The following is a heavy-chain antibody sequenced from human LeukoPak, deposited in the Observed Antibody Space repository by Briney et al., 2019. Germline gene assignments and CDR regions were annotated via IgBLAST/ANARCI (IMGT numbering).Heavy chain of an antibody. Sequence: GGSLRLSCVASRFTFTDYSMNWVRQAPGKGLEWVSYISSGGSTIYYGDSVRGRFTISRDNAKNTVHLQMNSLRDDDTAVYYCARANPADFNLWGRGTLVTVSS. CDR1: RFTFTDYS. CDR2: ISSGGSTI. J-gene: IGHJ2*01. D-gene: IGHD1-14*01. CDR3: ARANPADFNL. V-gene: IGHV3-48*02.